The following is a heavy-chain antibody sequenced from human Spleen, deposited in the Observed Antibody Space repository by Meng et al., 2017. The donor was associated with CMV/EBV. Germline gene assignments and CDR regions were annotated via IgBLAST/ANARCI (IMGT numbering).Heavy chain of an antibody. V-gene: IGHV1-69*05. Sequence: SVKVSCKASGDTFSTYVIHWVRQAPGQGLEWMGGIVPVFRSAKYAQKFQGRVTMTRDTSKSTAYMDLSSLRSDDTAVYYCARGRGYIGAWGQGTLVTVSS. CDR3: ARGRGYIGA. D-gene: IGHD5-12*01. CDR1: GDTFSTYV. J-gene: IGHJ5*02. CDR2: IVPVFRSA.